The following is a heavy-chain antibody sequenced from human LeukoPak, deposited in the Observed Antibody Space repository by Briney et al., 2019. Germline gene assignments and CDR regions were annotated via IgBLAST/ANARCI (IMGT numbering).Heavy chain of an antibody. D-gene: IGHD3-10*01. J-gene: IGHJ4*02. CDR3: ARGMVRGVRFDY. CDR1: GGSFSGYY. Sequence: SETLSLTCAVYGGSFSGYYWSWIRQPPGKGLEWLGEINHSGSTNYNPSLKSRVTISVDTSKNQFSLKLRSVTAADTAVYYCARGMVRGVRFDYWGQGTLVTVSS. CDR2: INHSGST. V-gene: IGHV4-34*01.